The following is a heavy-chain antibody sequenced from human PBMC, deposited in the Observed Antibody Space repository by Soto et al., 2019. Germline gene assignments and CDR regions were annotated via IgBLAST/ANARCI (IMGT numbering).Heavy chain of an antibody. V-gene: IGHV3-33*01. D-gene: IGHD3-10*01. J-gene: IGHJ4*02. CDR1: GFTFSSYG. CDR2: IWYDGSNK. Sequence: PGGSLRLSCAASGFTFSSYGMHWVRQAPGKGLEWVAVIWYDGSNKYYADSVKGRFTISRDNSKNTLYLQMNSLRAEDTAVYYCARGSELLWFGELSPPFDYWGQGTLVTVSS. CDR3: ARGSELLWFGELSPPFDY.